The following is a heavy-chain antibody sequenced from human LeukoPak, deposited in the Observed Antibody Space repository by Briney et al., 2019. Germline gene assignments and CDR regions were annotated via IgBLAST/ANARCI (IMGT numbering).Heavy chain of an antibody. D-gene: IGHD2-2*01. CDR1: GFTLSNYD. CDR3: ARADCSSSTCYLRRSWFDP. V-gene: IGHV3-21*01. Sequence: GGSLRLSCAASGFTLSNYDMNWVRQAPGKGLEWVSSISTSSRYIYYKDSVRGRFTISRDDAKNSLYPEMNSLRAEDTAVYYCARADCSSSTCYLRRSWFDPWGQGTLVTVSS. CDR2: ISTSSRYI. J-gene: IGHJ5*02.